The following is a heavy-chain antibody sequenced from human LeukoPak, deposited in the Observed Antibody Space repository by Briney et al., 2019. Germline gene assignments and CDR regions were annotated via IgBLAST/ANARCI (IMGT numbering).Heavy chain of an antibody. Sequence: GGSLRLSCAASGFTFSSYWMHWVRQGPGKGLVWVSRIKSDGSSTTYADSVKGRLTISRDNAKSTLYLQMNSLSVEDTAVYYCARGPPGYSSNGYVGDYWARESWSPSPQ. D-gene: IGHD6-13*01. J-gene: IGHJ4*02. CDR1: GFTFSSYW. CDR2: IKSDGSST. CDR3: ARGPPGYSSNGYVGDY. V-gene: IGHV3-74*01.